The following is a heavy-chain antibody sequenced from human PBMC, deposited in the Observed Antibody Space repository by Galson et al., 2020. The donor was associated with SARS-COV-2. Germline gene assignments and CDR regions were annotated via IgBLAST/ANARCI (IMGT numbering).Heavy chain of an antibody. Sequence: KMSGPTLVKPTPTLTLTCTFSGFSLSTSGVGVGWIRQPPGKALEWLALIYWDDDKRYSPSLKSRLTITKDTSKNQVVLTMTNMDPVDTATYYCAHTSRYCSGGSCYSYDYWGQGTLVTVSS. CDR2: IYWDDDK. J-gene: IGHJ4*02. V-gene: IGHV2-5*02. CDR3: AHTSRYCSGGSCYSYDY. CDR1: GFSLSTSGVG. D-gene: IGHD2-15*01.